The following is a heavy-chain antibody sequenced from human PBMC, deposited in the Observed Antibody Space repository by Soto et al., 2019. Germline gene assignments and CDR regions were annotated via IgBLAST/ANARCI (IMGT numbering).Heavy chain of an antibody. CDR3: AKESGSYFAY. D-gene: IGHD1-26*01. CDR2: ISYDGSNK. Sequence: GGSLRLSCAASGFTFSSYAMHWVRQAPGKGLEWVAVISYDGSNKYYADSVRGRFTISRDNSKNTLYLQMNSLRAEDTAVYYCAKESGSYFAYWGQGTLVTVSS. V-gene: IGHV3-30*18. CDR1: GFTFSSYA. J-gene: IGHJ4*02.